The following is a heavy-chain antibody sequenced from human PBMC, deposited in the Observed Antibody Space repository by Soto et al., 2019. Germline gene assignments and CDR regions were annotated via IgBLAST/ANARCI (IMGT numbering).Heavy chain of an antibody. J-gene: IGHJ6*02. CDR3: AKDLVAARPSARLYYYYGMDV. CDR2: ISYDGTKK. Sequence: GGSLILSCAAYGFTFSSYVMHWVRQVPGKGLEWVAVISYDGTKKYYADSVKGRFTISRDNSKNTLYLQMNSLGAEDSAVYYCAKDLVAARPSARLYYYYGMDVWGQGTTVTVSS. D-gene: IGHD6-6*01. V-gene: IGHV3-30*18. CDR1: GFTFSSYV.